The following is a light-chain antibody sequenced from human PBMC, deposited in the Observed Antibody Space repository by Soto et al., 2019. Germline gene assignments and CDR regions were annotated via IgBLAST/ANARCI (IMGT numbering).Light chain of an antibody. J-gene: IGLJ2*01. CDR2: EGA. Sequence: QSALTQPASVSGSPGQSITISCTGTSSDIGAYNHVSWYQQHPGKAPKLLIYEGAKRPSGVSNRFSGSKSGNTASLTVSGLQAEDEGDYYCCSFVGTDIIFGGGTKLTVL. CDR1: SSDIGAYNH. V-gene: IGLV2-23*01. CDR3: CSFVGTDII.